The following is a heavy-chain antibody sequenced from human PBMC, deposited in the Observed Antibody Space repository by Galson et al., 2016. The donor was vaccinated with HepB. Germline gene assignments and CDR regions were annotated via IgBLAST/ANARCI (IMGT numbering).Heavy chain of an antibody. D-gene: IGHD2-15*01. V-gene: IGHV3-23*01. CDR3: AGLFGGYIDY. CDR1: GFTLSNYA. CDR2: ISGSGITT. J-gene: IGHJ4*02. Sequence: SLRLSCAASGFTLSNYAMSWVRQAPGKGLEWVSDISGSGITTYYADSVKGRFTISRDNSKKTVYLQKSSLRAEDTAVYYCAGLFGGYIDYWGQGTLVTVSS.